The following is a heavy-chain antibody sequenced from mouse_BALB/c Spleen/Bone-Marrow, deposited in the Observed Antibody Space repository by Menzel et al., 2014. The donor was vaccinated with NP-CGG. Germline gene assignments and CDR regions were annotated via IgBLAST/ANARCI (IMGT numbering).Heavy chain of an antibody. CDR3: ARDYYGSSYDY. CDR1: GYAFSSSW. Sequence: LVESGPELVKPGASVKISCKASGYAFSSSWMNWVKQRPGQGLEWIGRIYPGDGDTNYNGKFKGKATLTVDKSSSTAYMQLSSLTSADSAVYFCARDYYGSSYDYWGQGTTLTVSS. V-gene: IGHV1-82*01. D-gene: IGHD1-1*01. J-gene: IGHJ2*01. CDR2: IYPGDGDT.